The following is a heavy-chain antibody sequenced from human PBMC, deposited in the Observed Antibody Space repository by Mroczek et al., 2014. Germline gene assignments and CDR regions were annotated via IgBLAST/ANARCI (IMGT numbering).Heavy chain of an antibody. CDR1: GFRFSDHY. Sequence: VQLQESGGGLVQPGGSLRLSCAASGFRFSDHYMDWVRQAPGKGPEWVGRIRNKAQSYTTEYDASVKGRFFLSRDDSINSLYLQMNSLKTEDTAVYYCARLGGPGNNDVLSDAFDIWGQGTTVTVSS. CDR2: IRNKAQSYTT. V-gene: IGHV3-72*01. CDR3: ARLGGPGNNDVLSDAFDI. D-gene: IGHD3-10*01. J-gene: IGHJ3*02.